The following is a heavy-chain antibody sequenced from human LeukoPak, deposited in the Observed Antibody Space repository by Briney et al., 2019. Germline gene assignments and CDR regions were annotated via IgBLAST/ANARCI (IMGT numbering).Heavy chain of an antibody. CDR3: ARQGPGIAVAGYFDY. Sequence: GESLKISCKGSGYSFTSYWIGWVRQMPGKGLEWMGIVYPGDSDTRYSPSFQGQVTISADKSISTAYLQWSSLKASDTAIYYCARQGPGIAVAGYFDYWGQGTLVTVSS. J-gene: IGHJ4*02. D-gene: IGHD6-19*01. V-gene: IGHV5-51*01. CDR2: VYPGDSDT. CDR1: GYSFTSYW.